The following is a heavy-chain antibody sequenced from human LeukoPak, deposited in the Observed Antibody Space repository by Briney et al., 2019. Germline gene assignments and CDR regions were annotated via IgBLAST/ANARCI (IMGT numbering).Heavy chain of an antibody. Sequence: PGRSLRLSCAASGFTFSSYAMHWVRQAPGKGLEWVAAISYDGSNKYYADSVKGRFTISRDNSKNTLNLQMNSLRAEDTAVYYCARVDANWGVVDYWGQGTLVTVSS. D-gene: IGHD7-27*01. J-gene: IGHJ4*02. CDR1: GFTFSSYA. CDR2: ISYDGSNK. V-gene: IGHV3-30-3*01. CDR3: ARVDANWGVVDY.